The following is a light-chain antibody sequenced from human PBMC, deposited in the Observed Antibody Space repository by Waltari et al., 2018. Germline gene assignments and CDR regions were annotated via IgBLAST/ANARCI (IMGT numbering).Light chain of an antibody. Sequence: HSAPTQPASVSGSPGQPITTSCPGTDSDVGPYDFVSWYPQHPGKAPHLIIYEVSKRPSGISNRFSASKSGNTASLTISGLQAEDEADYYCSSYTTSSAPGVFGTGTRVTVL. CDR1: DSDVGPYDF. CDR3: SSYTTSSAPGV. J-gene: IGLJ1*01. V-gene: IGLV2-14*01. CDR2: EVS.